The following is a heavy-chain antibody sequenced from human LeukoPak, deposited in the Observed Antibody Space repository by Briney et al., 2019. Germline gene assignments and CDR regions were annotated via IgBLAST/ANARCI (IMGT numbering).Heavy chain of an antibody. CDR1: GYTFTSYG. J-gene: IGHJ5*02. CDR3: ARGSSSWPRNWFDP. CDR2: ISAYNGNT. Sequence: ASVKVSCKASGYTFTSYGISWVRQAPGQGLEWMGWISAYNGNTNYAQKLQGRVTITRDTSASTAYMELSSLRSEDMAVYYCARGSSSWPRNWFDPWGQGTLVTVSS. D-gene: IGHD6-13*01. V-gene: IGHV1-18*03.